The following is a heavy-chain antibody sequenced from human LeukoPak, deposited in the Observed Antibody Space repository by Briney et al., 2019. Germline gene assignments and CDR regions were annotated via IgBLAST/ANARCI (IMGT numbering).Heavy chain of an antibody. Sequence: HGESLRISCEGSGYPFTSYWISWVRQMPGKGLEWMGWVDPRDSNARYSPSSQGHVTMSADKSISTAYLQWRSLEASDSAIYYCAGGATVHGRWYFDVWGRGTPVSVSS. D-gene: IGHD4-17*01. V-gene: IGHV5-10-1*01. CDR3: AGGATVHGRWYFDV. J-gene: IGHJ2*01. CDR1: GYPFTSYW. CDR2: VDPRDSNA.